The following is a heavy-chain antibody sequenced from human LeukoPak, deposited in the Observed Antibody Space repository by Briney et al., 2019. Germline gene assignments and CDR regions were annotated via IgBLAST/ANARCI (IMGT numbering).Heavy chain of an antibody. J-gene: IGHJ5*02. D-gene: IGHD2-15*01. CDR1: GGSISSYY. CDR3: ARGYCSGGSCYSP. CDR2: IYYSGST. V-gene: IGHV4-59*08. Sequence: SETLSLTCTVSGGSISSYYWSWIRQPPGKGLEWIGYIYYSGSTNYNPSLKGRVTISVDTSKNQFSLKLSSVTAADTAVYYCARGYCSGGSCYSPWGQGTLVTVSS.